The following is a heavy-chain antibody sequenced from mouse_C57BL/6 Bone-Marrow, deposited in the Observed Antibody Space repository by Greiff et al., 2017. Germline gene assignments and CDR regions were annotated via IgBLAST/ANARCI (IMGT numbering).Heavy chain of an antibody. CDR1: GYTFTNYW. D-gene: IGHD2-2*01. Sequence: QVQLQQSGAELVRPGTSVKMSCKASGYTFTNYWIGWAKQRPGHGLEWIGDIYPGGGYTNYNEKFKGKATLTADKSSSTAYMQFSRLTSEDSAIDYCARGDWLNWYFDVWGTGTTVTVSS. CDR3: ARGDWLNWYFDV. J-gene: IGHJ1*03. CDR2: IYPGGGYT. V-gene: IGHV1-63*01.